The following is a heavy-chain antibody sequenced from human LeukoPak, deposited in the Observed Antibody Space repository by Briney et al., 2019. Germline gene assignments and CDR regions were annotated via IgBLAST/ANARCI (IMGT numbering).Heavy chain of an antibody. D-gene: IGHD2-21*02. J-gene: IGHJ6*02. CDR1: GYTFTSYY. CDR2: INPSGGST. CDR3: AREGSYCGGDCSDGMDV. V-gene: IGHV1-46*01. Sequence: ASVKVSCKASGYTFTSYYMHWVRQAPGQGLEWMGIINPSGGSTSYAQKFQGRVTMTRDTSTSTVYMELSSLRSEDTAVYYCAREGSYCGGDCSDGMDVWGQGTTVTVSS.